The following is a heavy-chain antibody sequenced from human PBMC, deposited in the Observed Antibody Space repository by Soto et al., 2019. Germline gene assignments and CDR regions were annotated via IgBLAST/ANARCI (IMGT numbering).Heavy chain of an antibody. V-gene: IGHV4-30-4*01. D-gene: IGHD3-22*01. J-gene: IGHJ1*01. CDR3: ARDLDGLHDDTSGPFPRPG. CDR2: IHSSGSI. Sequence: TLSLTCTVPGGSISSDDYYWSWIRQAPGRGLEWIGYIHSSGSIYYNPSLKSRATMSIDTAGNQFSLKVSSVTVADTAVYYCARDLDGLHDDTSGPFPRPGWGQGTLVTVSS. CDR1: GGSISSDDYY.